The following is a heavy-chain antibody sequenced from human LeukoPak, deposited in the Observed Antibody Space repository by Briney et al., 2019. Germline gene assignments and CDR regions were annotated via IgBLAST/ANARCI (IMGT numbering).Heavy chain of an antibody. Sequence: ASVKVSCKASGGTFSSYAISWVRQAPGQGLEWMGGIIPIFGTANYAQKFQGRVTITADESTSTAYMELSSLRSEDTAVYYCARNPLVPYCSSTSCRWFDPWGQGTLVTVSS. D-gene: IGHD2-2*01. V-gene: IGHV1-69*01. CDR2: IIPIFGTA. J-gene: IGHJ5*02. CDR3: ARNPLVPYCSSTSCRWFDP. CDR1: GGTFSSYA.